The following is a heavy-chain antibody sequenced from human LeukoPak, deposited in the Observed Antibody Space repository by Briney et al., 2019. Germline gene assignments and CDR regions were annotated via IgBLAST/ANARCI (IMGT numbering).Heavy chain of an antibody. Sequence: SETLSLTCTVSNYSISNGYFWGWIRQPPRKGLEWIGSVYHSGTTYYNPSLKSRVTISVDASKNQFSLKLSSVTAADTAVYYCARDLRRDYGSGSYSVWGQGTLVTVSS. CDR2: VYHSGTT. CDR3: ARDLRRDYGSGSYSV. D-gene: IGHD3-10*01. V-gene: IGHV4-38-2*02. CDR1: NYSISNGYF. J-gene: IGHJ4*02.